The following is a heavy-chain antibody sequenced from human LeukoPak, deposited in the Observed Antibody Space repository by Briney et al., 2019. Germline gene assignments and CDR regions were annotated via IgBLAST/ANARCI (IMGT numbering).Heavy chain of an antibody. V-gene: IGHV3-48*04. Sequence: GGSLRLSCAASGFTFSSHSMNWVRQAPGKGLEWVSYISSSSSTIYYAGSAQGRFTISRDDAKNSLYLQMNSLRAEDTAVYYCARGYYGSVTYYNAEKHGMDVWGQGTTVTVSS. CDR1: GFTFSSHS. CDR3: ARGYYGSVTYYNAEKHGMDV. D-gene: IGHD3-10*01. CDR2: ISSSSSTI. J-gene: IGHJ6*02.